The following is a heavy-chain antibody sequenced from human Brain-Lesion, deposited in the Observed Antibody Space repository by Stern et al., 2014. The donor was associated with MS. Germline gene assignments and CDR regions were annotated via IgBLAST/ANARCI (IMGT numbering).Heavy chain of an antibody. CDR1: GFTFSNDW. Sequence: VQLVQSGVGLVQPGGSRRLSCAASGFTFSNDWRHWVRQAPGQGLVWVSRVNNDGRRTSYADSVKGRFTMSRDNAKNTLYLQMNSLRVEDTAIYYCARGERWFDSWGQGTLVTVSS. CDR3: ARGERWFDS. V-gene: IGHV3-74*01. J-gene: IGHJ5*01. CDR2: VNNDGRRT.